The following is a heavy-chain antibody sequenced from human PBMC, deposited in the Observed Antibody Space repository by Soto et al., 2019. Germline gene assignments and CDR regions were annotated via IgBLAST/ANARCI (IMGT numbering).Heavy chain of an antibody. CDR2: IYPGDSDT. CDR1: GYSFTSYW. V-gene: IGHV5-51*01. J-gene: IGHJ4*02. CDR3: ARQVSSSWATFNWNDVVPYFDY. Sequence: PGESLKISCKGSGYSFTSYWIGWVRQMPGKGLEWMGIIYPGDSDTRYSPSFQGQVTISADKSISTAYLQWSSLKASDTAMYYCARQVSSSWATFNWNDVVPYFDYWGQGTLVTVSS. D-gene: IGHD1-20*01.